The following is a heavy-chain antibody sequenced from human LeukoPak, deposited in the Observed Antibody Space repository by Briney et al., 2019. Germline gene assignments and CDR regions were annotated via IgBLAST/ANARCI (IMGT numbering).Heavy chain of an antibody. CDR1: GASLNNYH. D-gene: IGHD3-22*01. Sequence: PSETLSLTCTVAGASLNNYHWTWIRQPAGKGLEWIGRIYLSGLSTSGSTNYNPSLSSRVTMSLDTSKKQFFLNLTSVTAADTAVYYCTRGYFDSRGHNSYAPWGQGTLVTVSS. CDR3: TRGYFDSRGHNSYAP. CDR2: IYLSGLSTSGST. V-gene: IGHV4-4*07. J-gene: IGHJ5*02.